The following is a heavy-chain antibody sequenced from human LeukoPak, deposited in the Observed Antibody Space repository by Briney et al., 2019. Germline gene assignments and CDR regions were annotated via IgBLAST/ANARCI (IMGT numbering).Heavy chain of an antibody. Sequence: GGSLRLSCATSGFTFYSHGMHWVRQAPGKGLEWVTFIRYDGSDKYYVDSVKGRFTVSRDNSKNTLYLQLTSLTTEDTTLYYCVKDHFNSSSWSPFDHWGQGTLVTVSS. CDR2: IRYDGSDK. CDR1: GFTFYSHG. D-gene: IGHD6-13*01. CDR3: VKDHFNSSSWSPFDH. V-gene: IGHV3-30*02. J-gene: IGHJ4*02.